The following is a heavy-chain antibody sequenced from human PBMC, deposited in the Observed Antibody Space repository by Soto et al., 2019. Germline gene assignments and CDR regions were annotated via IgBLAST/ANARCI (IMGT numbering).Heavy chain of an antibody. Sequence: GASAKVSCKACGFSFTGYYIHWLRQAPGQGLEWMGWINAHSGGTEYAQKFQGRVTLTRDTSIATAYLTHTSLTSDDTALYYCAKDLTRQLAYWLDPWGQGTQVTVSS. D-gene: IGHD6-6*01. CDR1: GFSFTGYY. J-gene: IGHJ5*02. CDR2: INAHSGGT. V-gene: IGHV1-2*02. CDR3: AKDLTRQLAYWLDP.